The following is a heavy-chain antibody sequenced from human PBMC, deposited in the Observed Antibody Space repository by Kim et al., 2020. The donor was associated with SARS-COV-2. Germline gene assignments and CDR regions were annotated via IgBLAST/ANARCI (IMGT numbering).Heavy chain of an antibody. CDR1: GFTFSSYA. CDR3: ANRLRGRDGYNFDY. CDR2: ISGSGGST. Sequence: GGSLRLSCAASGFTFSSYAMSWVRQAPGKGLEWVSAISGSGGSTYYADSVKGRFTISRDNSKNTLYLQMNSLRAEDTAVYYCANRLRGRDGYNFDYWGQGTLVTVSS. D-gene: IGHD5-12*01. J-gene: IGHJ4*02. V-gene: IGHV3-23*01.